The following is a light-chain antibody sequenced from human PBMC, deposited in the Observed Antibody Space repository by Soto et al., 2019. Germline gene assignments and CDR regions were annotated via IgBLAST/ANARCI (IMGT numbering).Light chain of an antibody. CDR3: QQYNSYSPAT. Sequence: DIQMTQSPSTLSASVGARVPITCRASQSISSWLAWYPQKPGKAPKLLIYKASSLESGVPSRFSGSGSGTEFTLTISSLQPDDFATYYCQQYNSYSPATFGPGTKVDI. J-gene: IGKJ3*01. V-gene: IGKV1-5*03. CDR1: QSISSW. CDR2: KAS.